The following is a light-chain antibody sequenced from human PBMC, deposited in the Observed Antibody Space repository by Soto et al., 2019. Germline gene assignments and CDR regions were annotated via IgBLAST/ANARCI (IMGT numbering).Light chain of an antibody. J-gene: IGKJ1*01. CDR1: QSVGTN. Sequence: EIVMTQSPATLSVSPGERATLSCRASQSVGTNLAWYQQKPGQAHRLLIYDASTRATGFPARFSGSGSGTEFTLTISSLQSEDFAVYYCQQYNNWPPWTFGQGTKVEIK. CDR3: QQYNNWPPWT. CDR2: DAS. V-gene: IGKV3-15*01.